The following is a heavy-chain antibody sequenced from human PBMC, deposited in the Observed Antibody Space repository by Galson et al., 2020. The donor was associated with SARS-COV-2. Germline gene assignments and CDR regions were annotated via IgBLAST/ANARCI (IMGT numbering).Heavy chain of an antibody. CDR2: IYTSGST. D-gene: IGHD6-13*01. Sequence: SETLSLTCTVSGGSISSGSYYWSWIRQPAGKGLEWIGRIYTSGSTNYNPSLKSRVTISVDTSKNQFSLKLSSVTAADTAVYYCARDDGYSSSWESDYYYYYGMDVWGQGTTVTVSS. J-gene: IGHJ6*02. CDR1: GGSISSGSYY. V-gene: IGHV4-61*02. CDR3: ARDDGYSSSWESDYYYYYGMDV.